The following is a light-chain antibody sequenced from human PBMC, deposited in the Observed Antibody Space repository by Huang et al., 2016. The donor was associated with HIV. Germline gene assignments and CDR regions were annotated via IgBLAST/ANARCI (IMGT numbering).Light chain of an antibody. CDR1: QDINNF. CDR2: AAS. J-gene: IGKJ1*01. V-gene: IGKV1-8*01. CDR3: QQYYSYRT. Sequence: AIRMTQSPSSLSASTGDRVNITCRASQDINNFLAWYQQKPGKAPNLLIYAASILETGVPARCSGSGSVTEFNLSISCLQSEDFATYYCQQYYSYRTFGQGTQVEIK.